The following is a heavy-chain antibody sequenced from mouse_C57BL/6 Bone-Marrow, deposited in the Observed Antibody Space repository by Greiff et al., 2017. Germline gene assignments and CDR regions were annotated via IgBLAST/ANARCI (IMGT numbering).Heavy chain of an antibody. J-gene: IGHJ3*01. CDR3: VSPEWYGAY. V-gene: IGHV10-1*01. CDR1: GFSFNTYA. Sequence: EADGGLVQPKGSLKLSCAASGFSFNTYAMNWVRQAPGKGLEWVARIRSKSNNYATYYADSVKDRFTISRDDSESMLYLQMNNLKTEDTAMYYCVSPEWYGAYWGQGTLVTVSA. CDR2: IRSKSNNYAT. D-gene: IGHD2-1*01.